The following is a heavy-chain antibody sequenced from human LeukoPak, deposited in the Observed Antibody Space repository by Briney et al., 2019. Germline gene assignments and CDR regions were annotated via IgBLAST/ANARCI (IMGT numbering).Heavy chain of an antibody. CDR1: GGSISSYY. D-gene: IGHD3-10*01. CDR2: IYTSGST. V-gene: IGHV4-4*07. CDR3: ARDRALLWFGDAFDI. J-gene: IGHJ3*02. Sequence: SETLSLTCTVSGGSISSYYWSWIRQPAGKGLEWIGRIYTSGSTNYNPSLKSRVTISVDTSKNQFSLKLSSVTAADTAVYYCARDRALLWFGDAFDIWGQGTMVTVSS.